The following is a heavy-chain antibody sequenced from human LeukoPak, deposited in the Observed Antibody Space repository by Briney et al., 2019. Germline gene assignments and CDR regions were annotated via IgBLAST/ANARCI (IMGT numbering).Heavy chain of an antibody. D-gene: IGHD3-10*01. V-gene: IGHV3-66*01. J-gene: IGHJ4*02. Sequence: GGSLRLSCAASGFTVSSNYMSWVRQAPEKVLEWVSVIYSGGSTYYADSVKGRFTISRDNSKNTLYLQMNSLRAEDTAVYYCARDQTYYGSGSFQYYFDYWGQGTLVTVSS. CDR1: GFTVSSNY. CDR2: IYSGGST. CDR3: ARDQTYYGSGSFQYYFDY.